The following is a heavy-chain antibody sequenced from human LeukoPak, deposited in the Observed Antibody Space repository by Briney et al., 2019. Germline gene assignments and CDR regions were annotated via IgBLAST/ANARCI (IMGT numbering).Heavy chain of an antibody. J-gene: IGHJ4*02. Sequence: GGSLRLSCAASGFTFSSYGMHWVRQVPGKGLEWVAVISHDGSNKHYADSVKGRFTVSRDNYRNTRYLQMNSMQAEDTAVYYCATVKVGATALYFDYWGQGTLVTVSS. CDR1: GFTFSSYG. CDR3: ATVKVGATALYFDY. D-gene: IGHD1-26*01. CDR2: ISHDGSNK. V-gene: IGHV3-30*03.